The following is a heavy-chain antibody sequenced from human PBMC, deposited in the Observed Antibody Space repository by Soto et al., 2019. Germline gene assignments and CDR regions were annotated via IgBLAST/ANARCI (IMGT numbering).Heavy chain of an antibody. Sequence: QITLKESGPTLVKPTQTLTLTCTFSGFSLSTSGVGVGWIRQPPGKALEWLALIYWNDDKRYSPSLKSRLTITKDTSKNQVVLTMTNMDHVDTATYYCAHATYYYDSSGYPEYFQHWGQGTLVTVSS. CDR2: IYWNDDK. D-gene: IGHD3-22*01. CDR3: AHATYYYDSSGYPEYFQH. CDR1: GFSLSTSGVG. V-gene: IGHV2-5*01. J-gene: IGHJ1*01.